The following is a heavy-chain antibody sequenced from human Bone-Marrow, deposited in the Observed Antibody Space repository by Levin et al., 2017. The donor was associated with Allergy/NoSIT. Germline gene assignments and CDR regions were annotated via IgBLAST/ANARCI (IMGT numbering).Heavy chain of an antibody. CDR2: INHSGST. J-gene: IGHJ3*02. CDR3: ARGRIAVAGTADAFDI. CDR1: GGSFSGYY. Sequence: GSLRLSCAVYGGSFSGYYWSWIRQPPGKGLEWIGEINHSGSTNYNPSLKSRVTISVDTSKNQFSLKLSSVTAADTAVYYCARGRIAVAGTADAFDIWGQGTMVTVSS. D-gene: IGHD6-19*01. V-gene: IGHV4-34*01.